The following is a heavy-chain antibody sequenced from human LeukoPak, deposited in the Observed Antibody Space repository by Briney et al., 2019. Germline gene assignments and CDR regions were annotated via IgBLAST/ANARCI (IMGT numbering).Heavy chain of an antibody. V-gene: IGHV3-23*01. Sequence: PGGSLRLSCAASRFTFSNYAMSWVRQAPGKGLEWVSGISGSGGSTYYADSVKGRFTISRDNSKNTLYLQMNSLRAEDTAVYYCAQVPPPWDYVSSGLLSSFYYWGQGTLVTVSS. CDR2: ISGSGGST. D-gene: IGHD3-22*01. CDR1: RFTFSNYA. CDR3: AQVPPPWDYVSSGLLSSFYY. J-gene: IGHJ4*02.